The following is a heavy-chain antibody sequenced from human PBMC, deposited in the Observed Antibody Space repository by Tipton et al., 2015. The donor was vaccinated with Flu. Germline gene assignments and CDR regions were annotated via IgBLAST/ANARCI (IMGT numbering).Heavy chain of an antibody. Sequence: TLSLTCTVSGASISSRSYYWGWIRQPPGKGLEWIGCIYSSGSTYYNPSLKSRVTISLDTSKNQFSLKLSSVTAADTAVYYCSSYYIRAFDIWGQGTMVTVSS. CDR2: IYSSGST. CDR3: SSYYIRAFDI. CDR1: GASISSRSYY. J-gene: IGHJ3*02. D-gene: IGHD3-10*01. V-gene: IGHV4-39*07.